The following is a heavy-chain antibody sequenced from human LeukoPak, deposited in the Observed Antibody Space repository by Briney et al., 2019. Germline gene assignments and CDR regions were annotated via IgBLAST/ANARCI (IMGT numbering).Heavy chain of an antibody. V-gene: IGHV1-2*02. CDR1: GYTFTGYY. Sequence: ASVKVSCKASGYTFTGYYMHWVRQAPGQGLEWMGWINPNSGGTNYAQKFQGRVTMTRDTSISTAYMELSRLRSDDTAVYYCARDESRSSGWYKYNWFDPWGQGTLVTVSS. J-gene: IGHJ5*02. CDR2: INPNSGGT. CDR3: ARDESRSSGWYKYNWFDP. D-gene: IGHD6-19*01.